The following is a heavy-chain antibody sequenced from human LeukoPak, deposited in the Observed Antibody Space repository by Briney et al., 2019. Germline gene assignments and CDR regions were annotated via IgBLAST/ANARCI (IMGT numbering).Heavy chain of an antibody. V-gene: IGHV4-4*09. CDR2: IYTSGST. CDR1: GGSISSYY. Sequence: SETLSLTCTVSGGSISSYYWSWIRQPPGKGLEWIGYIYTSGSTNYNPSLKSRVTISVDTSKNQSSLKLSSVTAADTAVYYCARHYPYYYDSSGYPYSVWSYYMDVWGKGTTVTVSS. D-gene: IGHD3-22*01. CDR3: ARHYPYYYDSSGYPYSVWSYYMDV. J-gene: IGHJ6*03.